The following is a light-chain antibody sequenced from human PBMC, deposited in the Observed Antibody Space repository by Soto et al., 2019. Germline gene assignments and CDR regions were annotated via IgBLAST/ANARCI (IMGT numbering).Light chain of an antibody. Sequence: QSVLTQPRSVSGSPGQSVTISCTGTSSVVGGYNYVSWYQHHPGKAPKVMIYDVSKRPSGVPGRFSGSTSGNTASLTISGLQSEDEADYYCCSFAGNYIYVFGTGTKVTVL. CDR1: SSVVGGYNY. V-gene: IGLV2-11*01. J-gene: IGLJ1*01. CDR2: DVS. CDR3: CSFAGNYIYV.